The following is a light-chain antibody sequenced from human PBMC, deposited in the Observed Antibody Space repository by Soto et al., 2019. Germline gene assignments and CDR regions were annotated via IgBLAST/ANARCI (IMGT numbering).Light chain of an antibody. CDR3: QHYNSYSEA. Sequence: IQMTQSPSTLSASVGDRVTITCRASQSINRWLAWHQQRPGKAPRLLIYYASTLESGVPSRFSGSESGTEFTLTISGLQPDDFATYYCQHYNSYSEAFGQGTKVDIK. CDR2: YAS. V-gene: IGKV1-5*01. CDR1: QSINRW. J-gene: IGKJ1*01.